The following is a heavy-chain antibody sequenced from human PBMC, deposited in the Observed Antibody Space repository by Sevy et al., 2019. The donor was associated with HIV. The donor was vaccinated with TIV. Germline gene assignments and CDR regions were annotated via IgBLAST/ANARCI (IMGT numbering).Heavy chain of an antibody. D-gene: IGHD2-21*02. V-gene: IGHV1-2*06. CDR3: ARDLVGTAGAYFDL. CDR1: GHTVTGYF. CDR2: ISPNSGGT. J-gene: IGHJ2*01. Sequence: ASVKVSCKTSGHTVTGYFIHWVRQAPGQGLEWMGRISPNSGGTKYAQNFQGRVTMTRDTSISTAYMELSRLRSDDTAFYYCARDLVGTAGAYFDLWGRGTLVTVSS.